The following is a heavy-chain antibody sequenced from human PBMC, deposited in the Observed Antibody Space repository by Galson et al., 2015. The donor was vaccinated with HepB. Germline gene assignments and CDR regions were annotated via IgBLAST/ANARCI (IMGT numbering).Heavy chain of an antibody. Sequence: SVKFSCKASGYTFTSYAMHWVRQAPGQRLEWMGWINAGNGNTKYSQKFQGRVTITRDTSASTAYMELSSLRSEDTAVYYCARGRIQLWLFEDLSYWGQGTLVTVSS. CDR1: GYTFTSYA. J-gene: IGHJ4*02. D-gene: IGHD5-18*01. CDR3: ARGRIQLWLFEDLSY. CDR2: INAGNGNT. V-gene: IGHV1-3*01.